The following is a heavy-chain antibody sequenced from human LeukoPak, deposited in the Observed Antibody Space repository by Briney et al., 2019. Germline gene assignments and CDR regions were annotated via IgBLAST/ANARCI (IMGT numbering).Heavy chain of an antibody. CDR2: IYSGGST. CDR3: ARDLNDYISY. CDR1: GFTVSSNY. J-gene: IGHJ4*02. V-gene: IGHV3-53*01. Sequence: GGSLRLSCAASGFTVSSNYMSWVRQAPGKGLEWVSVIYSGGSTYYADSVKGRFTISRDNAKNSLYLQMNSLRAEDTAVYYCARDLNDYISYWGQGTLVTVSS.